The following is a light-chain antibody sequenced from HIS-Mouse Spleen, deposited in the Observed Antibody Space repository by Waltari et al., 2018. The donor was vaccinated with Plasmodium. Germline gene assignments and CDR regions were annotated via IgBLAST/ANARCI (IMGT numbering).Light chain of an antibody. CDR2: KDS. CDR1: VLAKKY. CDR3: YSAADNNLV. Sequence: SYELTQPSSVSVSPGQTARITCPGDVLAKKYARWFQQKPGQSPVLVIYKDSERPSGKPERFSGSSSGTTVTLTISGAQVEDEADYYCYSAADNNLVFGGGTKLTVL. J-gene: IGLJ3*02. V-gene: IGLV3-27*01.